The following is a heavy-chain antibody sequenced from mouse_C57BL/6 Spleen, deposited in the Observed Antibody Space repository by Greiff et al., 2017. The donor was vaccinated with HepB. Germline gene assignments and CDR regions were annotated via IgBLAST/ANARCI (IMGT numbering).Heavy chain of an antibody. D-gene: IGHD1-1*01. Sequence: QVQLQQSGAELVRPGTSVKMSCKASGYTFTNYWIGWAKQRPGHGLEWIGDIYPGGGYTNYNEKFKGKATLTADKSSSTAYMQFSSLTSADSAIYYCSRLIYYYGSSYFDYWGQGTTLTVSS. CDR2: IYPGGGYT. CDR1: GYTFTNYW. J-gene: IGHJ2*01. V-gene: IGHV1-63*01. CDR3: SRLIYYYGSSYFDY.